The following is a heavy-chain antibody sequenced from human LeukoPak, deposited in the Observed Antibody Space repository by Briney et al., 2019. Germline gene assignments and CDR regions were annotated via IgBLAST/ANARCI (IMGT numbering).Heavy chain of an antibody. V-gene: IGHV4-39*01. J-gene: IGHJ3*02. D-gene: IGHD4-17*01. CDR1: GGSISSSSYY. CDR2: IYYSGST. CDR3: ARLSTATPHAFDI. Sequence: ETLSLTCTVSGGSISSSSYYWCWIRQPPGKGLDRIGSIYYSGSTYYNPSLKSRVTISVDTSKNQFSLKLSSATAADTAVYYCARLSTATPHAFDIWGQGTMVTVSS.